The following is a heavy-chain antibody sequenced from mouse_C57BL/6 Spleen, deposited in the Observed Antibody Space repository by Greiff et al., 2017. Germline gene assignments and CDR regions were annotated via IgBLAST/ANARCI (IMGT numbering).Heavy chain of an antibody. Sequence: QVQLQQPGAELVKPGASVKLSCKASGYTFTSYWMHWVKQRPGRGLEWIGRIGPNSGGTKYNEKFKSKATLTVDKPSSTAYMQLSSLTSEDSAVYYCARWEITTVVALYAMDYWGQGTSVTVSS. CDR1: GYTFTSYW. CDR3: ARWEITTVVALYAMDY. V-gene: IGHV1-72*01. J-gene: IGHJ4*01. CDR2: IGPNSGGT. D-gene: IGHD1-1*01.